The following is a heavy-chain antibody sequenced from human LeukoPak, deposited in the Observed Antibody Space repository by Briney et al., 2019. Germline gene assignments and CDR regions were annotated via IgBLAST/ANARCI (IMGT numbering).Heavy chain of an antibody. V-gene: IGHV4-59*01. J-gene: IGHJ4*02. D-gene: IGHD4-23*01. CDR3: ARLSVYGGNSPARPVDY. CDR2: IYDSGDT. CDR1: GGSISSYY. Sequence: SETLSLTCTVPGGSISSYYWSWVRQPPGKGLEWIGYIYDSGDTNYNPSLKSRVTISVDASRNQFSLKLSSVTAADTAVYYCARLSVYGGNSPARPVDYWGQGTLVTVSS.